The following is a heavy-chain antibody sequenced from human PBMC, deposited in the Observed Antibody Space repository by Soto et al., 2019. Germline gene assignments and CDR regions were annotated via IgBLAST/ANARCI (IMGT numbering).Heavy chain of an antibody. J-gene: IGHJ4*02. V-gene: IGHV4-59*01. CDR1: GGSISSYY. Sequence: ETLSLTCTVSGGSISSYYWSWIRQPPGKGLEWIGYIYYSGSTNYNPSLKSRVTISVDTSKNQFSLKLSSVTAADTAVYYCARVRYYGSGSLGIDYWGQGTLVTV. D-gene: IGHD3-10*01. CDR2: IYYSGST. CDR3: ARVRYYGSGSLGIDY.